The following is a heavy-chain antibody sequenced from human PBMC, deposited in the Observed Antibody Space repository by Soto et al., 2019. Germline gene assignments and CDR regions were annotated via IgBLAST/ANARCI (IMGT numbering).Heavy chain of an antibody. CDR1: GYNLREYG. CDR2: ISGDNVNR. J-gene: IGHJ6*02. D-gene: IGHD6-13*01. V-gene: IGHV1-18*01. CDR3: GREGQQLSQEQYFQFNGVDA. Sequence: QVHLVQSGVEVKKPGASVKVSCTAHGYNLREYGVSWLRQVPGQGFEWMGWISGDNVNRRSSQRFQDRLTMTTYTSTNTASMELRSLRSDDTSVYFCGREGQQLSQEQYFQFNGVDAWGQGTSVTVSS.